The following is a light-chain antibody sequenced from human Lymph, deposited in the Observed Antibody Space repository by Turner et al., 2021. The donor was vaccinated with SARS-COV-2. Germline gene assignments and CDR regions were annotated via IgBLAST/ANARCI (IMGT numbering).Light chain of an antibody. Sequence: DIVMTQSPYSLAVSLGERATVNCKSSQSVLYSSNNKNYLAWYQQKPGQPPKLLIYWASTRESGVPDRFSGSGSGTDFTLTISSLQAEDVAVYYCQQYYSTPCSFGQGTKLEIK. CDR1: QSVLYSSNNKNY. V-gene: IGKV4-1*01. J-gene: IGKJ2*04. CDR2: WAS. CDR3: QQYYSTPCS.